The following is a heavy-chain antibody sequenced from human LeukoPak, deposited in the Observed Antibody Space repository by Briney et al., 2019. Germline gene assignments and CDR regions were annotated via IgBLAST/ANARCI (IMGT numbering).Heavy chain of an antibody. CDR2: IRSDGSNK. CDR1: GFTFSSYG. D-gene: IGHD6-19*01. V-gene: IGHV3-30*02. Sequence: GGSLRLSCAASGFTFSSYGMHWVRQAPGKGLEWVAFIRSDGSNKYYADSVKGRFTISRDNSKNTLFLQMNSLRAEDTAVYYCAKDGNGWYFDYWGQGTLVTVSS. J-gene: IGHJ4*02. CDR3: AKDGNGWYFDY.